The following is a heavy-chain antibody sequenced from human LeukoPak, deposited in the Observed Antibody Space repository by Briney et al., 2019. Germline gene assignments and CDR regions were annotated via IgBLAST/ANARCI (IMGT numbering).Heavy chain of an antibody. CDR1: GGTFSSYA. J-gene: IGHJ6*03. Sequence: ASVKVSCKASGGTFSSYAISWVRQAPGRGLEWMGGIIPIFGTANYAQKFQGRVTITTDESTSTAYMELSSLRSEDTAVYYCASGRTRQNYYYYYMDVWGKGTTVTVSS. V-gene: IGHV1-69*05. CDR2: IIPIFGTA. CDR3: ASGRTRQNYYYYYMDV.